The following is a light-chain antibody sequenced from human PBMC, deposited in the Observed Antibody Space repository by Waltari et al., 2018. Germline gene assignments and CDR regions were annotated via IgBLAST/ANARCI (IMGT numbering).Light chain of an antibody. Sequence: QAVVTQEPSLTVSPGGTVTLTCASSTGAVTSGHYPHWSQQKPGQAPKTLIYDASNKLAWTPARFSGSLVGGKSTLARSGAQPEDGAEYYCWLYYSGARLFGGGTRLTVL. CDR3: WLYYSGARL. CDR1: TGAVTSGHY. CDR2: DAS. V-gene: IGLV7-46*01. J-gene: IGLJ2*01.